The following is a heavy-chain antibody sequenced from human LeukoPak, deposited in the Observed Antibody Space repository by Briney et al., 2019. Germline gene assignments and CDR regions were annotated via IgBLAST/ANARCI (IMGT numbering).Heavy chain of an antibody. CDR1: GFTFSSYW. J-gene: IGHJ4*02. D-gene: IGHD4-17*01. CDR2: INSDGSST. CDR3: AREKNGDFNFDY. Sequence: GGSLRLSCAASGFTFSSYWMHWVRQAPGKGLVWVSRINSDGSSTSYADSVKGRFTISRDNAKNTLYLQMNSLRAEDTAVYYCAREKNGDFNFDYWGQGTLVTVSS. V-gene: IGHV3-74*01.